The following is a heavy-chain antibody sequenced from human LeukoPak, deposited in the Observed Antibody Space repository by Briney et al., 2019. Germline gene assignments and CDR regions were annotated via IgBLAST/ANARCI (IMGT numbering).Heavy chain of an antibody. CDR1: GGSISSGSYY. J-gene: IGHJ6*02. V-gene: IGHV4-39*07. Sequence: SQTLSLTCTVSGGSISSGSYYWSWIRQPPGKGLEWIGEINYSGSTNYNPSLKSRVTISVATSKNQFSLKLSSVTAADTAVYYCARGRSRYCSSTSCLRGLDVWGHGTTVTVSS. CDR2: INYSGST. CDR3: ARGRSRYCSSTSCLRGLDV. D-gene: IGHD2-2*01.